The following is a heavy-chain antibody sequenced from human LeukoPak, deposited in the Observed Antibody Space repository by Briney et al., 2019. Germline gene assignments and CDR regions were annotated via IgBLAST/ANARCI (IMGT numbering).Heavy chain of an antibody. J-gene: IGHJ5*02. CDR2: IYYSGST. CDR1: GGSISSSSYY. D-gene: IGHD6-19*01. V-gene: IGHV4-39*07. Sequence: SETLSLTCTVSGGSISSSSYYWGWIRQPPGKGLEWIGSIYYSGSTYYNPSLQSRVTISVDTSKNQFSLRLTSVTAADTAVYYCAREGTYGWYNWFDPWGQGTLVTVSS. CDR3: AREGTYGWYNWFDP.